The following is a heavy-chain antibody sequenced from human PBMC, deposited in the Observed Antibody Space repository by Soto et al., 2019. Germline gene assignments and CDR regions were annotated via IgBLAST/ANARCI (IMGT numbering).Heavy chain of an antibody. Sequence: PVGSLRLSCAASGFTFSSYAMSWVRQAPGKGLEWVSAISGSGGSTYYADSVKGRFTISRDNSKNTLYLQMNSLRAEDTAVYYCAKDFWSGYYTQYYYYGMDVWGQGTTVTVSS. D-gene: IGHD3-3*01. CDR1: GFTFSSYA. CDR2: ISGSGGST. V-gene: IGHV3-23*01. CDR3: AKDFWSGYYTQYYYYGMDV. J-gene: IGHJ6*02.